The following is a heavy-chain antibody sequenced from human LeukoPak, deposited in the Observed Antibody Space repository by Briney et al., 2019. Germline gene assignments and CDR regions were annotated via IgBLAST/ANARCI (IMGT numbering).Heavy chain of an antibody. J-gene: IGHJ4*02. D-gene: IGHD2-2*03. CDR1: GFTFSSYG. Sequence: PGGSLRLSCAASGFTFSSYGMSWVRQAPGKGLEWIGEINHSGSTNYNPSLKSRVTISVDTSKNQFSLKLSSVTAADTAVYYCARHGFTWYFDYWGQGTLVTVSS. CDR3: ARHGFTWYFDY. CDR2: INHSGST. V-gene: IGHV4-34*01.